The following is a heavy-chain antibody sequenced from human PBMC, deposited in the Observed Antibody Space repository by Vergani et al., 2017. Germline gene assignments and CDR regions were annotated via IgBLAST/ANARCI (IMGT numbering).Heavy chain of an antibody. CDR2: IYHSGST. V-gene: IGHV4-4*02. CDR3: ARHNCSSTSCPFDY. D-gene: IGHD2-2*01. J-gene: IGHJ4*02. CDR1: GFTVSSNS. Sequence: VQLVESGGGLVQPGGSLRLSCTASGFTVSSNSMSWVRQAPGKGLEWIGEIYHSGSTNYNPSLKSRVTISVDKSKNQFSLKLSSVTAADTAVYYCARHNCSSTSCPFDYWGQGTLVTVSS.